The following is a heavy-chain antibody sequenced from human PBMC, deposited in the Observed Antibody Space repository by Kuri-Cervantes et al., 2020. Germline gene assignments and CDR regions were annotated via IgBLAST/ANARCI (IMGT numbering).Heavy chain of an antibody. V-gene: IGHV3-9*01. J-gene: IGHJ5*02. Sequence: GGSLRLSCAASGFTFDDYAMHWVRQAPGKGLEWVSGISWNSGSIGYADSVKGRFTISRDNAKNSLYLQMNSLRAEDTAVYYCAREGGYCSGTSCYFWFDPWGQGTLVTVSS. CDR2: ISWNSGSI. CDR1: GFTFDDYA. CDR3: AREGGYCSGTSCYFWFDP. D-gene: IGHD2-2*01.